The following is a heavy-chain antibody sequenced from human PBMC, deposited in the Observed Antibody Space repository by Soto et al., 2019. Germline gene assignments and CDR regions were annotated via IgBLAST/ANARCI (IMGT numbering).Heavy chain of an antibody. J-gene: IGHJ4*02. Sequence: PSETLSLTCTVSGGSISSYYWSWIRQPPGKGLEWIGYIYYSGSTNYNPSLKSRVTISVDTSKNQFSLKLSSVTAADTAVYYCARDRYDRYSGSYNLDYWGQGTLVTVSS. CDR3: ARDRYDRYSGSYNLDY. D-gene: IGHD1-26*01. V-gene: IGHV4-59*01. CDR1: GGSISSYY. CDR2: IYYSGST.